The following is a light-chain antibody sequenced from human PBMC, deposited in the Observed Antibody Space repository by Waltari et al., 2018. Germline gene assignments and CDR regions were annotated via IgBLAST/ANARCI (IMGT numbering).Light chain of an antibody. Sequence: DIVMTQSPDSLAVSLGERATINCKSSQSLFYSSNNKNYLAWYQPKPGQPPKLLISWASTRKSGVPDRFSGSGSGTDFTLAISSLQAEDVAVYYCQQYYSLPYTFGRGTKLEIK. V-gene: IGKV4-1*01. CDR1: QSLFYSSNNKNY. CDR2: WAS. CDR3: QQYYSLPYT. J-gene: IGKJ2*01.